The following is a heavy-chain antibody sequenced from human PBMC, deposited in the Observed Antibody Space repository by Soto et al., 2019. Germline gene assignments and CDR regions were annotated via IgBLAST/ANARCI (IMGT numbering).Heavy chain of an antibody. CDR1: GFTFSNAW. Sequence: PGGSLRLSCAASGFTFSNAWMSLVRQAPGKGLEWVGGIKSKTDCGTTDYAAPVKGRFPISRDDSKNTPYLQMNSLKTEDTAVYYCTTHPTMSDVFYYYYYGMDVWAQGTTVTVSS. CDR3: TTHPTMSDVFYYYYYGMDV. J-gene: IGHJ6*02. D-gene: IGHD3-10*02. V-gene: IGHV3-15*01. CDR2: IKSKTDCGTT.